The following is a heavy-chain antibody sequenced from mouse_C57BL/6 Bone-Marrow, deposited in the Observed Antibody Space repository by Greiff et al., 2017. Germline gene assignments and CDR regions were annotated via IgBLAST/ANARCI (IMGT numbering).Heavy chain of an antibody. CDR3: ARDYGSSPAY. CDR2: LNPGRGGA. D-gene: IGHD1-1*01. V-gene: IGHV1-54*01. J-gene: IGHJ3*01. CDR1: GYAFTNYL. Sequence: QVQLQQSGAELVRPGNSVTVSCKASGYAFTNYLLEWVKQWPGQGLEWLGVLNPGRGGANYIEMFKCKATLTADKSASTAYMQLSSLTSEDAAVYFCARDYGSSPAYWGQGTLVTVSA.